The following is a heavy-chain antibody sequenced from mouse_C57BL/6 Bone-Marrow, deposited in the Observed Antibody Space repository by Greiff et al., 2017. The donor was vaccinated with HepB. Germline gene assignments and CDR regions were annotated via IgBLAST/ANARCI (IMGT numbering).Heavy chain of an antibody. Sequence: VQLQQPGAELVKPGASVKLSCKASGYTFTSYWMQWVKQRPGQGLEWIGEIDPSDSYTNYNQKFKGKATLTVDTSSSTDYMQLSSLTSEDSAVYYGARRGGYDYFDYWGQGTTLTVSS. V-gene: IGHV1-50*01. CDR3: ARRGGYDYFDY. D-gene: IGHD2-3*01. CDR2: IDPSDSYT. J-gene: IGHJ2*01. CDR1: GYTFTSYW.